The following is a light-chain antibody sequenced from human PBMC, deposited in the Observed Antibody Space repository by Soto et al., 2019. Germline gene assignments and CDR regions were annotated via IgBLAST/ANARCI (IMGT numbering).Light chain of an antibody. Sequence: DIQMSQSPSSLSESAGDRVTITCRASQGISTYLKWYQQKPGKAPKLVIYAASSLQSGVPSRFSGSGSETDFTLTISSLQPEDFATYSCQQSYSTTWTFGQGTKVDIK. V-gene: IGKV1-39*01. CDR1: QGISTY. CDR3: QQSYSTTWT. J-gene: IGKJ1*01. CDR2: AAS.